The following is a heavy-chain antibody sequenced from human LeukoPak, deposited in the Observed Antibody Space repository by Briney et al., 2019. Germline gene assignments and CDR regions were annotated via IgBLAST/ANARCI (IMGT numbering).Heavy chain of an antibody. V-gene: IGHV3-21*01. D-gene: IGHD1/OR15-1a*01. CDR2: ISSSSSYI. Sequence: GGSLRLSCAASGFTFSSYSMNWVRQAPGKGLEWVSSISSSSSYIYYADSVKGRFPISRDNAKNSLYLQMNSLRAEDTAVYYCAIFLLRSNGNNTDYGGQETLVTVPS. CDR3: AIFLLRSNGNNTDY. J-gene: IGHJ4*02. CDR1: GFTFSSYS.